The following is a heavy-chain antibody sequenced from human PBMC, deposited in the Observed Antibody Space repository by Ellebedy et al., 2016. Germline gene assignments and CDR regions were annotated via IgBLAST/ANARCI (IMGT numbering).Heavy chain of an antibody. CDR3: ARSDGCSYGVCYSTNWFDP. CDR1: GGSFSGYY. Sequence: SETLSLTCAVYGGSFSGYYWSWIRQPPGKGLEWIGEINHSGNTNYNPSLKSRVTISADTSKNQFSLKLSSVTAADTAVYYCARSDGCSYGVCYSTNWFDPWGQGTLVTVSS. V-gene: IGHV4-34*01. D-gene: IGHD2-8*01. CDR2: INHSGNT. J-gene: IGHJ5*02.